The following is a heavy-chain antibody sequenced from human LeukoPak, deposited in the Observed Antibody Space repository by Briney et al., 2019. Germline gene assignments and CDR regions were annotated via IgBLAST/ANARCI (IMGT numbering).Heavy chain of an antibody. Sequence: SETLSLTCTVSGGSISSHYWSWIRQPAGKGLEWIGRIYTSGSTNYNPSLKSRVTMSVDTSKNQFSLKLSSVTAADTAVYYCARGGTPIPILPNNWFDPWGQGTLVTVSS. J-gene: IGHJ5*02. CDR2: IYTSGST. CDR3: ARGGTPIPILPNNWFDP. CDR1: GGSISSHY. V-gene: IGHV4-4*07. D-gene: IGHD3-16*01.